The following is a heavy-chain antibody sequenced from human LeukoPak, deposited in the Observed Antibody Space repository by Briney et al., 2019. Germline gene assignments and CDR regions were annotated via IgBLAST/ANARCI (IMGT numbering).Heavy chain of an antibody. J-gene: IGHJ3*02. Sequence: SETLSLTCTVSGGSISSYYWSWIRQPAGRRLEWIGRIQSSGSTNYNPSLKSRVTMSVDTSKNQFSLKLSSVAAADTAVYYCASQTYYYDSSGSNAFDIWGQGTMVTVSS. CDR1: GGSISSYY. V-gene: IGHV4-4*07. CDR2: IQSSGST. D-gene: IGHD3-22*01. CDR3: ASQTYYYDSSGSNAFDI.